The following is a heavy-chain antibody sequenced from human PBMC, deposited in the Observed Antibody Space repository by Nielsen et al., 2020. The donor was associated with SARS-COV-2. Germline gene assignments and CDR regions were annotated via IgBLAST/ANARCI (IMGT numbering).Heavy chain of an antibody. Sequence: GSLRLSCAVSGGSIRNTYWGWIRQPPGKRLEWIAYSDHSWRINYNPSLKSRATISADTSEDQISLKLTSVTAADTAVYYCARLPAGTVSFDIWGQGTMVTVS. D-gene: IGHD2-2*01. CDR3: ARLPAGTVSFDI. CDR1: GGSIRNTY. CDR2: SDHSWRI. V-gene: IGHV4-59*08. J-gene: IGHJ3*02.